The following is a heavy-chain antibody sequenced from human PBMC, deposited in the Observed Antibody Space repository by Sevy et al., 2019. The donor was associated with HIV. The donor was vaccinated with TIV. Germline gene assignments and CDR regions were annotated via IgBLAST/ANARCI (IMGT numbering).Heavy chain of an antibody. CDR1: GYTFTDYY. D-gene: IGHD3-3*01. J-gene: IGHJ4*02. CDR3: ARGLLQFLYWFLGDS. Sequence: ASVKVSCKASGYTFTDYYMHWVRQAPGQGLEWMGWINPNSGATNYAQKFQGRVTMTRDTSISTAYMELSRLRSDDTAVYYCARGLLQFLYWFLGDSWGQGTLVTVSS. V-gene: IGHV1-2*02. CDR2: INPNSGAT.